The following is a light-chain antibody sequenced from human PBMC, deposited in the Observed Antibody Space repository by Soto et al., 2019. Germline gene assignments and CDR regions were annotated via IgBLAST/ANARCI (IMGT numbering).Light chain of an antibody. V-gene: IGLV2-14*01. CDR2: DVS. J-gene: IGLJ2*01. Sequence: QSALTQPASVSGSPGQSITISCTGTSSDVGGYNYVSWYQQHPGKAPKLMIYDVSNRPPGVSNRFFGSKSGNTASLTITWLQDEDEADYYCSSYTSNSTVVFGGGTKVTVL. CDR1: SSDVGGYNY. CDR3: SSYTSNSTVV.